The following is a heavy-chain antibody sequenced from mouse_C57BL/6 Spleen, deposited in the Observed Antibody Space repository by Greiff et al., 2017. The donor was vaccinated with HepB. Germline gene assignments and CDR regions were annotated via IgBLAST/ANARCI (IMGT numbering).Heavy chain of an antibody. D-gene: IGHD2-4*01. V-gene: IGHV2-2*01. J-gene: IGHJ4*01. Sequence: VKLMESGPGLVQPSQSLSITCTVSGFSLTSYGVHWVRQSPGKGLEWLGVIWSGGSTDYNAAFISRLSISKDNSKSQVFFKMNSLQADDTAIYYCARNGNYDYDRGNYYAMDYWGQGTSVTVSS. CDR3: ARNGNYDYDRGNYYAMDY. CDR1: GFSLTSYG. CDR2: IWSGGST.